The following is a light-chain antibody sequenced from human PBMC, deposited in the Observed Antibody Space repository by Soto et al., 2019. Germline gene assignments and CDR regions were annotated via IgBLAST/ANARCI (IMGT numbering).Light chain of an antibody. CDR3: QQYNSYWT. Sequence: DIQMTQSPSTLSASVGDRVTITCRASQSISSWLAWYQQNPGKAPKLLIYDASSLESGVPSRFSGSGSGTEFTLTLSSLQPDDFATYYCQQYNSYWTFGQGTKVEIK. V-gene: IGKV1-5*01. J-gene: IGKJ1*01. CDR2: DAS. CDR1: QSISSW.